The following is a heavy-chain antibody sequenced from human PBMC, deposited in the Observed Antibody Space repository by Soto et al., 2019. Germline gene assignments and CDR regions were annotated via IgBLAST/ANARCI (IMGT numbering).Heavy chain of an antibody. J-gene: IGHJ6*02. V-gene: IGHV1-2*04. CDR1: GYTFTGYY. CDR2: INPNSGGT. Sequence: ASVKVSCKASGYTFTGYYMHWVRQAPGQGLEWMGWINPNSGGTNYAQKFQGWVTMTRDTSISTAYKELSRLRSDDTAVYYCARDEHRVNGGGMDVWGQGTTVTVSS. CDR3: ARDEHRVNGGGMDV. D-gene: IGHD2-8*01.